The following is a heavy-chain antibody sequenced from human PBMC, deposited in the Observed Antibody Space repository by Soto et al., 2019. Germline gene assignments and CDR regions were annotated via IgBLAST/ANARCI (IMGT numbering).Heavy chain of an antibody. V-gene: IGHV3-74*01. Sequence: GSLRLSCAASGFTFNNYWMHWVRQAPGKGLVWVSRINTDGSRTNYADSVKGRFTISRDNAKNTLYLQMDSLRAEDTAVYYCAKDMIVVVPAAIFSSDYWGQGTLVTVSS. J-gene: IGHJ4*02. CDR1: GFTFNNYW. CDR2: INTDGSRT. CDR3: AKDMIVVVPAAIFSSDY. D-gene: IGHD2-2*01.